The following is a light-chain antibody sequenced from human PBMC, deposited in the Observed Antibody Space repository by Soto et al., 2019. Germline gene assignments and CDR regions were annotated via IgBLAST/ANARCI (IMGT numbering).Light chain of an antibody. J-gene: IGLJ3*02. CDR1: SSNIGNNY. V-gene: IGLV1-51*01. CDR2: DNN. Sequence: QSVLTQPPSLSAAPGQTVTLSCSGGSSNIGNNYVSWYQQVAGTTPKLLMFDNNKRPSGIPDRFSGSKSGTSATLGIAGLQTGDAADYYCATWDSSLSAWLFGGGTQLTVL. CDR3: ATWDSSLSAWL.